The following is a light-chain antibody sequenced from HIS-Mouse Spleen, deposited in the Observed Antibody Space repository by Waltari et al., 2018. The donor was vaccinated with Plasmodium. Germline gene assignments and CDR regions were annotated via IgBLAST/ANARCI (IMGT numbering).Light chain of an antibody. CDR1: SGSVATSYY. V-gene: IGLV8-61*01. J-gene: IGLJ2*01. CDR3: VLYMGSGNRV. CDR2: STN. Sequence: QTVVTQEPSFSVSPGGTVPLTCGFSSGSVATSYYPSWYQQTPGQAPRTLIYSTNTRSSGVPDRFSGSILGNKAALTITGAQADDESDYYCVLYMGSGNRVFGGGTKLTVL.